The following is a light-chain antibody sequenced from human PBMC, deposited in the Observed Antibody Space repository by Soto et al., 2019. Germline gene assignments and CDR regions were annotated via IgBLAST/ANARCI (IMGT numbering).Light chain of an antibody. CDR3: QQYGSSHWT. J-gene: IGKJ1*01. CDR1: QSVISSY. Sequence: ESLLPQSPSTMPLSPVSGATHSCRASQSVISSYLAWYQQKPGQAPRLVIYGASSRATGVAERCSGSGSGTDFTLTSSRLEPDDFAVYYCQQYGSSHWTFGQGTKVDIK. CDR2: GAS. V-gene: IGKV3-20*01.